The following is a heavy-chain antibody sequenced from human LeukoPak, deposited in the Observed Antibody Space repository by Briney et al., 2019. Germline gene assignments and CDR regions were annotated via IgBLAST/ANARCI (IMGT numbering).Heavy chain of an antibody. CDR2: TYYRAAWYT. V-gene: IGHV6-1*01. CDR3: ARGIPVAGFDY. CDR1: GDSVSIDSAT. J-gene: IGHJ4*02. Sequence: RSQTLSLTCDISGDSVSIDSATGNWIRQSPSRGLEWLGRTYYRAAWYTDYAVSVQSRITIKPDTSTNPFSLQLYTLTPEDTAVYYCARGIPVAGFDYWGQGTLVTVSS. D-gene: IGHD6-19*01.